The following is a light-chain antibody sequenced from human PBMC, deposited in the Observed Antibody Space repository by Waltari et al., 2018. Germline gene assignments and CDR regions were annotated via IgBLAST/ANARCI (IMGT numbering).Light chain of an antibody. J-gene: IGKJ3*01. V-gene: IGKV3-15*01. CDR2: GAS. CDR1: QSVSSN. Sequence: EIVMTQSPATLSVSPGERATLSCRASQSVSSNLAWYQQKPGQAPRLLSYGASARATGIPSRFSGSGSETEFTLTVSSMQSEDCAVAYCQQYNNWPLTFVPGTKVDIK. CDR3: QQYNNWPLT.